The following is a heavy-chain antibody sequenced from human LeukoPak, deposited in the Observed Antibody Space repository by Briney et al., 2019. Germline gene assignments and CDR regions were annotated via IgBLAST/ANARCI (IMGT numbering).Heavy chain of an antibody. Sequence: SETLSLTCTISGGSIIAYYWNWIRHSPGRGLEWIGYVYYSGSTNYNPSLKSRVSISVDTSKMQVSLSLTSVTAADTAVYYCAGGWIRSPSHWYSDPWGRGTLVTVSS. V-gene: IGHV4-59*01. CDR2: VYYSGST. D-gene: IGHD6-19*01. J-gene: IGHJ2*01. CDR1: GGSIIAYY. CDR3: AGGWIRSPSHWYSDP.